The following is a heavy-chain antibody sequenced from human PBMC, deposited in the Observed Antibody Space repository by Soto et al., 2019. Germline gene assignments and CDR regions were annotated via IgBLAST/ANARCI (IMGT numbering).Heavy chain of an antibody. J-gene: IGHJ3*02. V-gene: IGHV3-23*01. CDR3: VKDRMSYNSVWDPFDI. Sequence: GQLLESGGGLVQPGGSLRLSCAASGFTFSNFAMTWVRQAPGKGLEWVSSAGGGDDTYYADSGKGRFSISRDNSKSTLSLRLNGLRAEDTAVYYCVKDRMSYNSVWDPFDIWGQGTMVTVSP. D-gene: IGHD3-10*01. CDR1: GFTFSNFA. CDR2: AGGGDDT.